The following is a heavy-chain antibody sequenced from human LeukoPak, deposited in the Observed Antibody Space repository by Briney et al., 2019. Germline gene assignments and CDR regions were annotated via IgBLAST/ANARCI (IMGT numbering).Heavy chain of an antibody. CDR3: GRALGSGSYIDF. CDR1: GGSISNYY. J-gene: IGHJ4*02. D-gene: IGHD1-26*01. V-gene: IGHV4-4*07. CDR2: IYSSGST. Sequence: SETLSLTCTVSGGSISNYYWSWIRQPAGKGLEWIGHIYSSGSTNYNPSLKSRVTISLDTSNKQFSLQLNSVTAADTAVYYCGRALGSGSYIDFWGQGTLVTVSS.